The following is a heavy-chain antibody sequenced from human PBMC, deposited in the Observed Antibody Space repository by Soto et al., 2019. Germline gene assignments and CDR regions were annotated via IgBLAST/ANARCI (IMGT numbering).Heavy chain of an antibody. CDR1: GFTVSSNY. CDR2: IYSGGST. CDR3: ARSIAADFPNYYYYYMDV. Sequence: GGSLSLSCAASGFTVSSNYMSWVRQAPGKGLEWVSVIYSGGSTYYADSVKGRFTISRDNSKNTLYLQMNSLRAEDTAVYYCARSIAADFPNYYYYYMDVWGKGTTVTVSS. D-gene: IGHD6-6*01. V-gene: IGHV3-66*01. J-gene: IGHJ6*03.